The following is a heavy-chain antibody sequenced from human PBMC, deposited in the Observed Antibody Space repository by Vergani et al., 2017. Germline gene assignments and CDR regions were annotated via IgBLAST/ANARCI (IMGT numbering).Heavy chain of an antibody. V-gene: IGHV1-8*03. CDR3: ARGSYDSSGYYSNYYYGMDV. CDR1: GYTFTSYD. D-gene: IGHD3-22*01. CDR2: MNPNSGNT. J-gene: IGHJ6*02. Sequence: QVQLVQSGAEVKKPGASVKVSCKASGYTFTSYDINWVRQATGQGLEWMGWMNPNSGNTGYAQKFQGRVTITRNTSISTAYMELSSLRSEDTDVYYCARGSYDSSGYYSNYYYGMDVWGQGTTVTVSS.